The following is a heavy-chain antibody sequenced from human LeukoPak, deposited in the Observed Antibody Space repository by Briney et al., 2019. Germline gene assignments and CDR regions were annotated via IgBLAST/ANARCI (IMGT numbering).Heavy chain of an antibody. CDR2: IGSSSSTI. J-gene: IGHJ4*02. D-gene: IGHD2-15*01. CDR1: GFTFSSYS. Sequence: PGGSLRLSCAASGFTFSSYSMNWVRQAPGKGLEWVSYIGSSSSTIYYADSVKGRFTISRDNAKNSLYLQMNSLRDEDTAVYYCARDKGDGYSDYFDYWGQGTLVTVSS. CDR3: ARDKGDGYSDYFDY. V-gene: IGHV3-48*02.